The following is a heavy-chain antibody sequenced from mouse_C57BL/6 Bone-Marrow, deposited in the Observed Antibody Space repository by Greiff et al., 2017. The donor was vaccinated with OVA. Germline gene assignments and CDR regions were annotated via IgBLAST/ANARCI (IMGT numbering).Heavy chain of an antibody. CDR1: GYTSTSYT. V-gene: IGHV1-4*01. CDR3: APYSNYAMDY. Sequence: VQLQQSGAELARPGASVKMSCKASGYTSTSYTMHWVKQRPGQGLEWIGYINPSSGYTKYNQKFKDKATLTADKSSSTAYMQLSSLTSEDSAVYYCAPYSNYAMDYWGQGTSVTVSS. J-gene: IGHJ4*01. CDR2: INPSSGYT. D-gene: IGHD2-5*01.